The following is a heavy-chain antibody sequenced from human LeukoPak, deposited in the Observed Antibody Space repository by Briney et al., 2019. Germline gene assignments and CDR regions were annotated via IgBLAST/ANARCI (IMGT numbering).Heavy chain of an antibody. V-gene: IGHV4-34*01. Sequence: PSETLSLTCTVYGGSFSGYYWSWIRQPPGKGLEWIGEINHSGSTNYNPSLKSRVTISVDTSKNQFSLKLSSVTAADTAVYYCARRPEMITFGGVRFDYWGQGTLVTVSS. CDR2: INHSGST. D-gene: IGHD3-16*01. J-gene: IGHJ4*02. CDR3: ARRPEMITFGGVRFDY. CDR1: GGSFSGYY.